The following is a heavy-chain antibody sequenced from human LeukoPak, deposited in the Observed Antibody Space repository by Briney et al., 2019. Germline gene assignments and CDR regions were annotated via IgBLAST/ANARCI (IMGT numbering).Heavy chain of an antibody. CDR3: ARSYYYGSGSYYFDY. Sequence: GGSLRLSCAASGFTFSSYAMSWVRQAPGKGLEWVSAISGSGGSTYYADSVKGRFTISRDNSKNTLYLQMNSLRAEDTAVYYCARSYYYGSGSYYFDYWGQGTLVTVSS. CDR2: ISGSGGST. CDR1: GFTFSSYA. J-gene: IGHJ4*02. V-gene: IGHV3-23*01. D-gene: IGHD3-10*01.